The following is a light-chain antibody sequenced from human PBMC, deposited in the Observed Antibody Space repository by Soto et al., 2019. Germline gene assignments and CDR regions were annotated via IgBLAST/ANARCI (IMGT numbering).Light chain of an antibody. CDR3: QQYNNLRT. J-gene: IGKJ1*01. Sequence: EIVMTQSPATLSVSPRERATLSCRASQSVSSNLAWYQQKPGQAPRLLIYGASTRATGIPARFSGSGSGTEFTLTISSLQSEDFAVYYCQQYNNLRTFGQGTKVEIK. V-gene: IGKV3-15*01. CDR2: GAS. CDR1: QSVSSN.